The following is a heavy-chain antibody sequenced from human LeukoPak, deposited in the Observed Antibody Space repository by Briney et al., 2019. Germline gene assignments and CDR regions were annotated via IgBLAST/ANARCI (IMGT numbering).Heavy chain of an antibody. CDR3: ASTPTSCYVSSDAFDI. Sequence: GGSLRLSCAASGFTFDNYGMSWARQAPGKGLEWVSGINWNGGSTGYADSVKGRFTISRDNAKNSLYLQMNSLRAEDTALYYCASTPTSCYVSSDAFDIWGQGTMVTVSS. CDR1: GFTFDNYG. D-gene: IGHD2-2*01. CDR2: INWNGGST. V-gene: IGHV3-20*04. J-gene: IGHJ3*02.